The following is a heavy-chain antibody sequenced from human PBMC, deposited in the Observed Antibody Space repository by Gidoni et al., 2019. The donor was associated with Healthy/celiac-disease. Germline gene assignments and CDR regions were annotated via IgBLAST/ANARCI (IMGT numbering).Heavy chain of an antibody. Sequence: EVQLVESGGGLVKPGGSLRLSCAASGFTFSSYSMNWVRQAPGKGLEWVSSISSSSSYIYYADSVKGRFTISRDNAKNSLYLQMNSLRAEDTAVYYCARGGHTGGDFGVVIYYFDYWGQGTLVTVSS. CDR2: ISSSSSYI. CDR3: ARGGHTGGDFGVVIYYFDY. CDR1: GFTFSSYS. J-gene: IGHJ4*02. D-gene: IGHD3-3*01. V-gene: IGHV3-21*01.